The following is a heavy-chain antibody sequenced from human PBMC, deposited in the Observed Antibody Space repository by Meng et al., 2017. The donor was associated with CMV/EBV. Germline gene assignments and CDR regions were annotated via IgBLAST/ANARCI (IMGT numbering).Heavy chain of an antibody. Sequence: ASVKVSCKASGYTFTGYYMHWVRQAPGQGLEWMGWINPNSGGTNYAQKFQGRVTMTRDTSISTACMELSRLRSDDTAVYYCARDCKAYYDFWSGQGGMDVWGQGTTVTVSS. D-gene: IGHD3-3*01. CDR1: GYTFTGYY. J-gene: IGHJ6*02. CDR3: ARDCKAYYDFWSGQGGMDV. V-gene: IGHV1-2*02. CDR2: INPNSGGT.